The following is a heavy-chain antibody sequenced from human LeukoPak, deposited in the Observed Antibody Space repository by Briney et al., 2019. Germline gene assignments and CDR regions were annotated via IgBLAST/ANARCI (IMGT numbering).Heavy chain of an antibody. J-gene: IGHJ6*03. CDR1: GGSISSSSYY. CDR2: LYFSEST. Sequence: PSETLSLTCTVSGGSISSSSYYWGWIRQAPGKGLEWIGGLYFSESTYYNPSLQSRVTLSLDTSKNQFSLRLSSVTAADTAVYYCARGGYDFGLGGYSYYFFDVWGKGTTVTVSS. D-gene: IGHD2/OR15-2a*01. CDR3: ARGGYDFGLGGYSYYFFDV. V-gene: IGHV4-39*07.